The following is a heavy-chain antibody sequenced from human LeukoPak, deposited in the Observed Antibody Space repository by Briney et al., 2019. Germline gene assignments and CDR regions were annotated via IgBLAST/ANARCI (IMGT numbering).Heavy chain of an antibody. CDR1: GFTFSSYA. Sequence: GGSLRLSCAASGFTFSSYAMSWVRQAPGKGLEWVSAISGSGGSTYYADSVKGRFTISGDNSKNTLYLQMNSLRAEDTAVYYCAKNDQWRLGYFDYWGQGTLVTVSS. D-gene: IGHD6-19*01. CDR2: ISGSGGST. V-gene: IGHV3-23*01. J-gene: IGHJ4*02. CDR3: AKNDQWRLGYFDY.